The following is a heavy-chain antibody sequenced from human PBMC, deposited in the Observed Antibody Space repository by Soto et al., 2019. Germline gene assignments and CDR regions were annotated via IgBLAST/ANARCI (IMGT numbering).Heavy chain of an antibody. Sequence: ASVKVSFKASGYTFTSYGISWVRQAPGQGLEWMGWISAYNGNTNYAQKLQGRVTMTTDTSTSTAYMELRSLRSDDTAVYYCARVSVVVPAARPDLPPYYYYYIDFWGKGTTVTIS. V-gene: IGHV1-18*01. D-gene: IGHD2-2*02. CDR3: ARVSVVVPAARPDLPPYYYYYIDF. J-gene: IGHJ6*03. CDR1: GYTFTSYG. CDR2: ISAYNGNT.